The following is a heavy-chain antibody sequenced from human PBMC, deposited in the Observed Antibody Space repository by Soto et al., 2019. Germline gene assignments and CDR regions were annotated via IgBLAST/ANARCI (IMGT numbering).Heavy chain of an antibody. J-gene: IGHJ5*02. Sequence: GGSLRLSCAASGFTVSSNYMSWVRQAPGKGLEWVSVIYSGGSTYYADSVKGRFTISRDNSKNTLYLQMNSLRAEDTAVYYCAREDYGGNAGWFDPWGQGTLVTVSS. D-gene: IGHD4-17*01. CDR2: IYSGGST. CDR3: AREDYGGNAGWFDP. CDR1: GFTVSSNY. V-gene: IGHV3-53*01.